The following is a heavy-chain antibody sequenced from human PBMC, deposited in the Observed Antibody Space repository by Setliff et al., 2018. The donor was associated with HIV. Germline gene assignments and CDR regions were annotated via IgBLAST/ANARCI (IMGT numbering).Heavy chain of an antibody. V-gene: IGHV1-2*02. CDR3: ARDYLHVFDI. CDR1: GYPFTGNY. CDR2: INPNSGGT. Sequence: ASVKVSCKASGYPFTGNYIHWVRQAPGQGLEWMGWINPNSGGTNYEQKFQGRVTMTRDTSISTAYMELSRLRSDDTAVYYCARDYLHVFDIWGQGTMVTVSS. J-gene: IGHJ3*02.